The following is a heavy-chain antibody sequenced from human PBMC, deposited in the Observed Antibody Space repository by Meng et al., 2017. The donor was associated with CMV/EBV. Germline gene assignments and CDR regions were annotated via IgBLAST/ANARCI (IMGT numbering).Heavy chain of an antibody. Sequence: GGSLRLSCAASGFTFSSYAMSWVRQAPGKGLEWVSVIYRGGSSTYYADSVKGRFTISRDNSKNTLYLQMNSLRAEDTAVYYCARTPRSSWYVDWGQGTLVTVSS. D-gene: IGHD6-13*01. CDR2: IYRGGSST. J-gene: IGHJ4*02. V-gene: IGHV3-23*03. CDR1: GFTFSSYA. CDR3: ARTPRSSWYVD.